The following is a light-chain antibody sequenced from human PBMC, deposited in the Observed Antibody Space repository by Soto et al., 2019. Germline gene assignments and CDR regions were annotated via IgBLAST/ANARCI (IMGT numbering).Light chain of an antibody. CDR3: CSYAGSYTYV. Sequence: QSVLTQPRSVSGSPGQSVTISCTGTSSDVGGYNYVSWYQQHPSKAPKLMIYDVSKRPSGVPDRFSGSNSGNTASLTISGLQAEDEADYYCCSYAGSYTYVFGTGTKVTVL. V-gene: IGLV2-11*01. CDR1: SSDVGGYNY. J-gene: IGLJ1*01. CDR2: DVS.